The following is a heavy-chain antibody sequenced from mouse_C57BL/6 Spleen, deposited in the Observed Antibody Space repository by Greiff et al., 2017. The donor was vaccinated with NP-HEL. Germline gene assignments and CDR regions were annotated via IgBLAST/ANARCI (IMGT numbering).Heavy chain of an antibody. CDR2: INPNNGGT. J-gene: IGHJ4*01. CDR1: GYTFTDYN. V-gene: IGHV1-22*01. D-gene: IGHD1-1*01. CDR3: ARGTTPLYAMDY. Sequence: EVQLQQSGPELVKPGASVKMSCKASGYTFTDYNMHWVKQSHGKSLEWIGYINPNNGGTSYNQKFKGKATLTGNKSSSTAYMELRSLTSEDSAVYYCARGTTPLYAMDYWGQGTSVTVSS.